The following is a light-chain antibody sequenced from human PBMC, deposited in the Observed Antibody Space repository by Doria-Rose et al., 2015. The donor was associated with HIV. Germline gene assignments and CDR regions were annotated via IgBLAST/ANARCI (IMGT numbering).Light chain of an antibody. CDR3: HQYGPSWT. Sequence: EIVLTQSPGTLSLSPGERATLSCRASQSFSSTYLAWYQHKPGQAPSLLIYDGSTRATGITDRFSASGSGTDFTLTISRLEPEDFALYYCHQYGPSWTFGQGTKVEI. CDR2: DGS. J-gene: IGKJ1*01. CDR1: QSFSSTY. V-gene: IGKV3-20*01.